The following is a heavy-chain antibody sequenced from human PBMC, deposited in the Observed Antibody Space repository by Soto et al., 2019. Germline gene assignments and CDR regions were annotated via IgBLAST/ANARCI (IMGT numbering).Heavy chain of an antibody. CDR2: IWYDGSNK. CDR1: GFTFSSYG. D-gene: IGHD2-15*01. Sequence: PGGSLRLSCAASGFTFSSYGMHWVRQAPGKGLEWVAVIWYDGSNKYYADSVKGRFTISRDNSKNTLYLQMNSLRAEDTAVYYCARDEVLVVASSLVERYYMAFCGRGTTDTGS. J-gene: IGHJ6*03. CDR3: ARDEVLVVASSLVERYYMAF. V-gene: IGHV3-33*01.